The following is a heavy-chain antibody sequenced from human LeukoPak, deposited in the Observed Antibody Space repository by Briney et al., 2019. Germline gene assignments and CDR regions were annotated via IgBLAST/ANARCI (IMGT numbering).Heavy chain of an antibody. CDR3: ARAVDDFWSGYYTMGGWFDP. D-gene: IGHD3-3*01. CDR1: GYTFTSSD. V-gene: IGHV1-8*01. CDR2: MSPNSGNT. Sequence: GASVKVSCKASGYTFTSSDINWVRQATGQGLEWMGWMSPNSGNTGYAQKFQGRVTMTRNTSISTAYMELSSLRSEDTAVYYCARAVDDFWSGYYTMGGWFDPWGQGTLVIVSS. J-gene: IGHJ5*02.